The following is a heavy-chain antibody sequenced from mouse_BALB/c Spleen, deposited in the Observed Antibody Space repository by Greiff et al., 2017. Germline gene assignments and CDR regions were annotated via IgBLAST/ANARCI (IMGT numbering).Heavy chain of an antibody. CDR2: ISSGSSTI. V-gene: IGHV5-17*02. Sequence: EVNVVESGGGLVQPGGSRKLSCAASGFTFSSFGMHWVRQAPEKGLEWVAYISSGSSTIYYADTVKGRFTISRDNPKNTLFLQMTSLRSEDTAMYYCARSMSYSYYFDYWGQGTTLTVSS. CDR1: GFTFSSFG. D-gene: IGHD2-12*01. CDR3: ARSMSYSYYFDY. J-gene: IGHJ2*01.